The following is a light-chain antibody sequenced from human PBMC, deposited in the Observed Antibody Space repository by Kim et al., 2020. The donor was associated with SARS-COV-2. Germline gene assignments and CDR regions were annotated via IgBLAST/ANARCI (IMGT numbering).Light chain of an antibody. J-gene: IGLJ3*02. V-gene: IGLV2-8*01. CDR1: TSNVGRYNY. Sequence: QSALTQPPSASGSPGHSVTISCTGTTSNVGRYNYISWYQQHPGIAPKLIIYEVNERPSGVPDRFSGSKSGDTASLTVSGLQAEDEAYYYCSSYAGSNNWVFGGGTQLTVL. CDR2: EVN. CDR3: SSYAGSNNWV.